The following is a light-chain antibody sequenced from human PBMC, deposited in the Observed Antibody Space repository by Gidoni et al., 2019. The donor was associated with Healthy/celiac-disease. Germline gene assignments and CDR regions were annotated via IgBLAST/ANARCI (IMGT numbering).Light chain of an antibody. Sequence: QSLLTQPPSTSGTPGPRVTISCSGSSPNIGSNTVNWYQQLPGTAPKLLIYSNNLRPSGVPDRFSGSKSGTSASLAISGLQSEDEADYYCAAWDDSLNANWVFGGGTKLTVL. V-gene: IGLV1-44*01. CDR1: SPNIGSNT. J-gene: IGLJ3*02. CDR2: SNN. CDR3: AAWDDSLNANWV.